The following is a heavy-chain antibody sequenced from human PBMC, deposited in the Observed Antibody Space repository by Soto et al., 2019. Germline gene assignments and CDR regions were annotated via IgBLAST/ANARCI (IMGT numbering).Heavy chain of an antibody. CDR1: GYTFINYA. CDR3: ARVGMVSLDPYGFFGL. D-gene: IGHD2-21*01. Sequence: QVQLVQSGGEVKKPGASVKVSCMASGYTFINYAISWVRQAPGQGLEWMRWISTYNGNTNYAQKLQGRVTMTTDTSTSTAYMELRSLSSDDTAVYYCARVGMVSLDPYGFFGLWGRGTLVTVSS. CDR2: ISTYNGNT. J-gene: IGHJ2*01. V-gene: IGHV1-18*01.